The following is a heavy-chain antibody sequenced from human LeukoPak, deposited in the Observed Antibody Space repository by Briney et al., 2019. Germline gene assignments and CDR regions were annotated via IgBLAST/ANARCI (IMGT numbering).Heavy chain of an antibody. J-gene: IGHJ4*02. CDR3: ARAMGHGSGSYYDYFAY. CDR1: GYTFTSYY. CDR2: INPSGGST. D-gene: IGHD3-10*01. V-gene: IGHV1-46*01. Sequence: ASVKVSCKASGYTFTSYYMHWVRQAPGQGLEWMGIINPSGGSTSYAQKFQGRVTMTRDTSTSTVYMELSSLRSEDTAVYYCARAMGHGSGSYYDYFAYWGQGTLVTVSS.